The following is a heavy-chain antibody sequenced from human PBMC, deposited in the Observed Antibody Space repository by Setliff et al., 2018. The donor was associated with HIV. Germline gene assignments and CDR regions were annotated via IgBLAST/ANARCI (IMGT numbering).Heavy chain of an antibody. CDR2: IFTNEFI. CDR1: GDSISGFY. J-gene: IGHJ4*02. CDR3: ARVRGGTSRGFLDY. V-gene: IGHV4-4*08. Sequence: SETLSLTCTVSGDSISGFYWSWIRQPPGKGLEWIGSIFTNEFINYNPSLESRVTLSVGTSNKQLSLKLSSVTAADMAVYYCARVRGGTSRGFLDYWGQGTLVTVPQ. D-gene: IGHD3-16*01.